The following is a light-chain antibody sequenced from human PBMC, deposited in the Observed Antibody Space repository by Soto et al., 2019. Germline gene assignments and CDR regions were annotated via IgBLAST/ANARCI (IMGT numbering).Light chain of an antibody. CDR3: QQRSNWPT. J-gene: IGKJ2*01. Sequence: EIVLTQSPATLSLSPGERATLSCRASQSVSSYLAWYQQKPGQAPRLLTYDASNRATGIPARFSGSGSGTDFTLTISSLEPEDSAVYYCQQRSNWPTFGQGTKLEI. CDR1: QSVSSY. CDR2: DAS. V-gene: IGKV3-11*01.